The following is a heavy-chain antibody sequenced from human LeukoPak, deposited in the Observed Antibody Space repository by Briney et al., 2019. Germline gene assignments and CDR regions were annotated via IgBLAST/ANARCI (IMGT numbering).Heavy chain of an antibody. CDR3: AKDRGGDILSAYYNRFDL. J-gene: IGHJ5*02. CDR1: GFTVSSNY. V-gene: IGHV3-53*01. Sequence: GGSLRLSCASSGFTVSSNYMSWVRQAPGKGLEWVSVIYSGGSSYYADSVKGRFTISRDNSKNTVYLQMNSLRAEDTAAYYCAKDRGGDILSAYYNRFDLWGQGTLVTVSS. CDR2: IYSGGSS. D-gene: IGHD3-3*01.